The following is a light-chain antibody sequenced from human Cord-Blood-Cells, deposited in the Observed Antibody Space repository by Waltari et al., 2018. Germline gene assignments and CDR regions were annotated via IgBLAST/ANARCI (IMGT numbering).Light chain of an antibody. Sequence: DIVMTQSPDSLAVSLGERATINCKSSQSVLYSSNNKNYLAWYQQKPGQPAKLLIYWASTREYGVPDRCSGSGSGTDFTLTISSLQAEDVAVYYSQQYYSTPYTFGQGTKLEIK. CDR1: QSVLYSSNNKNY. V-gene: IGKV4-1*01. J-gene: IGKJ2*01. CDR2: WAS. CDR3: QQYYSTPYT.